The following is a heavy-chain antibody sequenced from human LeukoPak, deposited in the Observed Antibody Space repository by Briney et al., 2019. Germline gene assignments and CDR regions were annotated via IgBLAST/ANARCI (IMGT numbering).Heavy chain of an antibody. J-gene: IGHJ3*02. CDR3: ARGSRIQLWFFAFDI. D-gene: IGHD5-18*01. CDR2: INHSGST. Sequence: SETLSLTCAVYGGSFSGYYWSWIRQPPGKGLEWIGEINHSGSTNYNPSLESRVTISVDTSKNQFSLKLSSVTAADTAVYYCARGSRIQLWFFAFDIWGQGTMVTVSS. V-gene: IGHV4-34*01. CDR1: GGSFSGYY.